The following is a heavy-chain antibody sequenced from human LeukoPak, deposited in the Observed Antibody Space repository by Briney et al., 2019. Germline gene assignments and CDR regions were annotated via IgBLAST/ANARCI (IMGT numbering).Heavy chain of an antibody. CDR2: MYYGGRP. D-gene: IGHD2-8*01. J-gene: IGHJ6*03. CDR1: GVAIDTDTYF. CDR3: ARHKYGRGYYYYMDV. Sequence: SETLSLTCTVSGVAIDTDTYFWGWIRRPPGKGLEWIGSMYYGGRPYLNPSLKTRVTISVDTSKNLFSLKLTSVTAADTAVYYCARHKYGRGYYYYMDVWGKGTTVSVSS. V-gene: IGHV4-39*01.